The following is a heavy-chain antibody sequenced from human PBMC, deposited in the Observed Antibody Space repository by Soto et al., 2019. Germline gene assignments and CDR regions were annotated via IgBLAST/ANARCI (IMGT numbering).Heavy chain of an antibody. CDR2: INPKTGDT. CDR1: GYTFTAYY. Sequence: QAQLVQSGAEVKKPGASVKVSCKTSGYTFTAYYIHWVRQAPGQGLEWVGWINPKTGDTKYAQKFQGRVTMTGDTSITTAYMELVRLRSDDTAVYYCARQLAYCGGDCYTEPIDYWGQGTLVTVSS. CDR3: ARQLAYCGGDCYTEPIDY. J-gene: IGHJ4*02. D-gene: IGHD2-21*02. V-gene: IGHV1-2*02.